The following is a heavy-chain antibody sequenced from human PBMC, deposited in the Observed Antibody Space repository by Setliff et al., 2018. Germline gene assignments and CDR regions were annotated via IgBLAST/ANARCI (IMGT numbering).Heavy chain of an antibody. CDR1: GGSISSDGYY. Sequence: KPSETLSLTCTVSGGSISSDGYYWSWIRQHPGKGLEWIGNIYYSGSTYYNPSLKSRVTISVDTSKNQFSLKLGTVTAADTAVYYCVRDAGDGYGVDAYAGGGFDIWGQGTMVTVSS. V-gene: IGHV4-31*03. CDR3: VRDAGDGYGVDAYAGGGFDI. J-gene: IGHJ3*02. CDR2: IYYSGST. D-gene: IGHD4-17*01.